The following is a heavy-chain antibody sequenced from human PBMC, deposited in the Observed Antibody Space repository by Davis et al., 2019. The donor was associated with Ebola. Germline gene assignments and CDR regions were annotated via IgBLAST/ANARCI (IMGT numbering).Heavy chain of an antibody. D-gene: IGHD5-24*01. Sequence: SETLSLTCTVSGGSISTSHLTWIRQSPGKGLEWIAFISNGGRTIYNPSLRGRVTISIDTSKNQFSLEVRSVTAADTAFYYCVRRSDAYKTGYWGQGTLVTVSS. J-gene: IGHJ4*02. CDR1: GGSISTSH. CDR2: ISNGGRT. V-gene: IGHV4-59*01. CDR3: VRRSDAYKTGY.